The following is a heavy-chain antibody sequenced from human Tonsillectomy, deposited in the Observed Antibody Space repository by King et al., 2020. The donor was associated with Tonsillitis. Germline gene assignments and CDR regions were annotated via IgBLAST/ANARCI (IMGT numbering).Heavy chain of an antibody. D-gene: IGHD2-21*01. Sequence: QLVQSGSELKKPGASVKVACKASGYTFNRFALNWVRQAPGQGLEWRGWINTKTGNPTYAQGFTGRFVFSLDTSVSTAYLQISSLKAEDTAVYYCAKNALNTESLFLNWLDPGGQGTLVTVSS. CDR3: AKNALNTESLFLNWLDP. V-gene: IGHV7-4-1*02. J-gene: IGHJ5*02. CDR2: INTKTGNP. CDR1: GYTFNRFA.